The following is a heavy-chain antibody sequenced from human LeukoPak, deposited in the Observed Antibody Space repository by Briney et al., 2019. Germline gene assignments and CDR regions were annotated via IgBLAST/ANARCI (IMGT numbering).Heavy chain of an antibody. D-gene: IGHD2-2*01. Sequence: PSETLSVTCAVYGVSFSGYYWSWIRQPPGKGLGWIGEINHSGSTNYNPSLKSRVTISLDTSKNQFSLKLSSVTAADTAVYYCARTTEDCSSTSCYQYWFDPWGQGTLVTVSS. CDR3: ARTTEDCSSTSCYQYWFDP. J-gene: IGHJ5*02. CDR1: GVSFSGYY. CDR2: INHSGST. V-gene: IGHV4-34*01.